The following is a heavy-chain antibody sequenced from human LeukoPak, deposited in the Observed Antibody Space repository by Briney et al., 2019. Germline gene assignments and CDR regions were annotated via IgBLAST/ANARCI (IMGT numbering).Heavy chain of an antibody. D-gene: IGHD4-17*01. V-gene: IGHV3-30*18. CDR1: GFTFSIFL. CDR3: AKDASTVTLHADY. J-gene: IGHJ4*02. CDR2: LSYDGSNR. Sequence: GSPLRLSCGPWGFTFSIFLMQCLPHAPGKGLEWVAVLSYDGSNRYYADSVKGRFTISRDNSKNTLYLQMNSLRAEDTAVYYCAKDASTVTLHADYWGQGTLVTVSS.